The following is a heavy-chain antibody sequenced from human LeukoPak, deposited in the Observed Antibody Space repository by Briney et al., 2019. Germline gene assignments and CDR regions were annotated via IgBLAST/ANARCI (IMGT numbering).Heavy chain of an antibody. CDR1: GYTFTSYY. CDR3: ARDWFHAIDY. D-gene: IGHD2/OR15-2a*01. J-gene: IGHJ4*02. Sequence: GASVKVSCKASGYTFTSYYMHWVRQAPGQGLEWMGIINPSGGSTSYAQKFQGRVTMTRDTSTSTVYMELSSLRAEDTALYYCARDWFHAIDYWGQGTLVTVSS. V-gene: IGHV1-46*01. CDR2: INPSGGST.